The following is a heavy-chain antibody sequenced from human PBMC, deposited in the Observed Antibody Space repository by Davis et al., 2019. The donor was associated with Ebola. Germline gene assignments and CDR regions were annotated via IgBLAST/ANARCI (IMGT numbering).Heavy chain of an antibody. CDR3: ARDSSSWLYNWFDP. V-gene: IGHV3-21*01. CDR2: ISSSSSYI. CDR1: GFTFSSYS. Sequence: PGGSLRLSCAASGFTFSSYSMNWVRQAPGKGLEWVSSISSSSSYIYYADSVKGRFTISRDNAKNSLYLQMNSLRAEDTAVYYCARDSSSWLYNWFDPWGQGTLVTVSS. J-gene: IGHJ5*02. D-gene: IGHD6-13*01.